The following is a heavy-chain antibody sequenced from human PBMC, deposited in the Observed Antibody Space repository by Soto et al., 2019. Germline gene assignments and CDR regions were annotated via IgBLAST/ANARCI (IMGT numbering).Heavy chain of an antibody. CDR3: ARVPAVAGTYYYYYYGMDV. Sequence: ASVKVSCKASGGTFSSYAISWVRQAPGQGLEWMGGIIPIFGTANYAQKFQGRVTITADESTSTAYMELSSLRSEGTAVYYCARVPAVAGTYYYYYYGMDVWGQGTTVTVSS. D-gene: IGHD6-19*01. CDR1: GGTFSSYA. J-gene: IGHJ6*02. CDR2: IIPIFGTA. V-gene: IGHV1-69*13.